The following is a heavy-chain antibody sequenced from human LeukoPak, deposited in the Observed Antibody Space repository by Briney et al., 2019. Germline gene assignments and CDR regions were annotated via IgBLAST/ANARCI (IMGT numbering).Heavy chain of an antibody. D-gene: IGHD3-10*01. Sequence: ASVRVSCKTSGYTFSSYNIVWVRQAPGQGLEWVGWINTYNSNTNYAQKLQGRVTMTTDTSTSTAYMDLRSLRSDDTAVYYCARGITMVRGVIINLDYWGQGTLVTVSS. J-gene: IGHJ4*02. CDR3: ARGITMVRGVIINLDY. CDR1: GYTFSSYN. CDR2: INTYNSNT. V-gene: IGHV1-18*04.